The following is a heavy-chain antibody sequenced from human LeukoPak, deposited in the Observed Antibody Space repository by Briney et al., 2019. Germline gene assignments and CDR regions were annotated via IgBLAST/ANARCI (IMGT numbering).Heavy chain of an antibody. D-gene: IGHD3-16*01. J-gene: IGHJ4*02. CDR1: GFTFSSYA. CDR3: ARELNGYGYYFFDY. Sequence: GGSLRLSCAASGFTFSSYAMNWVRQAPGKGLEWLSYISSSTNTIYYADSVKGRFTISRDNAKNSLYLQMNGLGAEDTAVYYCARELNGYGYYFFDYWGPGTLVTVSS. CDR2: ISSSTNTI. V-gene: IGHV3-48*04.